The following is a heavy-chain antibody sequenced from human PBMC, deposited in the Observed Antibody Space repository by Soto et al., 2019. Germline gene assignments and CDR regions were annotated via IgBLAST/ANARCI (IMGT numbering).Heavy chain of an antibody. V-gene: IGHV3-74*01. CDR1: GFTFSNYW. D-gene: IGHD3-16*01. J-gene: IGHJ4*02. CDR2: ISSDGSST. CDR3: ARVGGIMITF. Sequence: EVQLVESGGGLVQPGESLRLSCAASGFTFSNYWIHWVRQAPGKGLVWVSRISSDGSSTSYADSVRGRFTISRDNARNTVYLQMNSLRVEDTAVYYCARVGGIMITFGGQGTLVTVSS.